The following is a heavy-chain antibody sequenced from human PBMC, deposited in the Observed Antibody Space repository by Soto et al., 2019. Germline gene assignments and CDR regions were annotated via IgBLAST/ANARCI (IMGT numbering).Heavy chain of an antibody. CDR1: GFTFSSYW. CDR3: AKDRSDHLFNAFDI. V-gene: IGHV3-74*01. J-gene: IGHJ3*02. Sequence: GGSLRLSCAASGFTFSSYWMHWVRQAPGKGLVWVSRINSDGSSTSYADSVKGRFTISRDNSKNTLYLQMNSLRAEDTAVYYCAKDRSDHLFNAFDIWGQGTMVTVSS. D-gene: IGHD2-21*01. CDR2: INSDGSST.